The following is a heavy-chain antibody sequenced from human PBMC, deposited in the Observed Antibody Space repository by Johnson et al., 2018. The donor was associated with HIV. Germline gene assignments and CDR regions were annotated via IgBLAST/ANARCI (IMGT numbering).Heavy chain of an antibody. Sequence: EVQLVESGGGLVQPGGSLRLSCAASGFTVSSNYMSWVRQAPGKGPEWVSGINWNGGRSGHVDSVKGRFTISRDNSKNTLYLQMNSLRAEDTAVYFCARGCRDGYTCDAFDVWGQGTRVTVSS. CDR2: INWNGGRS. J-gene: IGHJ3*01. D-gene: IGHD5-24*01. CDR3: ARGCRDGYTCDAFDV. CDR1: GFTVSSNY. V-gene: IGHV3-66*01.